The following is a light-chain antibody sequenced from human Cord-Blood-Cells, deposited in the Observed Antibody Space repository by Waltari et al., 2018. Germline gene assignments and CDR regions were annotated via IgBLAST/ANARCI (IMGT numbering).Light chain of an antibody. V-gene: IGKV1-39*01. Sequence: DIQMTQSPSSLSASVGDRVTITCRASQSISSYLKWYQQKPGKAPKLLIYAGASLQSGVASRFSGSGSGTDFTLTISSLQPEDFATYDCQQSYSTPWTFGQGTKVEIK. CDR3: QQSYSTPWT. CDR2: AGA. CDR1: QSISSY. J-gene: IGKJ1*01.